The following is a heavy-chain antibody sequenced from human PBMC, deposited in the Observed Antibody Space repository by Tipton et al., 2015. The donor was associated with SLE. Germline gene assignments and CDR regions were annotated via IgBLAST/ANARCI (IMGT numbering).Heavy chain of an antibody. Sequence: TLSLTCTVSGGSISSGHFYWTWIRQPADKGLEWIGHIRTTGTTNYNPSRWRRVTISADTSKNHFSLRLTSVTAADTAVYYCARADYRRDFDYWGQGTLVTVSS. D-gene: IGHD4-11*01. CDR3: ARADYRRDFDY. J-gene: IGHJ4*02. CDR1: GGSISSGHFY. V-gene: IGHV4-61*09. CDR2: IRTTGTT.